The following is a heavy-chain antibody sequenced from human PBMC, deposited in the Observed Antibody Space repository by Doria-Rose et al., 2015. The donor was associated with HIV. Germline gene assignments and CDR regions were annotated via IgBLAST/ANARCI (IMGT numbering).Heavy chain of an antibody. CDR3: ARMGSYRELDY. D-gene: IGHD3-3*01. V-gene: IGHV4-31*03. Sequence: NLFLTCSVSGASVSSRGYYWNWIRQVPGKGLESLGYTYYTGTSDYSPPLKSRLNMAVDTSKNQFSLKLSFVTVADTAVYYCARMGSYRELDYWGQGALVIVSA. CDR1: GASVSSRGYY. J-gene: IGHJ4*02. CDR2: TYYTGTS.